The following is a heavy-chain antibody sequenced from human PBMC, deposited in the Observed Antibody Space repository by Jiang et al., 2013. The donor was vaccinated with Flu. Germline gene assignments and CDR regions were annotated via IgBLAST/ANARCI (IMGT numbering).Heavy chain of an antibody. Sequence: QTLSLTCAISGDSVSSNSAAWNWIRQSPSRGLEWLGRTYYRSKWYNDYAVSVKSRITIDPDISKNQFSLHLNSVTPEDSAVYYCARVITTSDLYFDYWGQGTLVTVSS. J-gene: IGHJ4*02. V-gene: IGHV6-1*01. CDR2: TYYRSKWYN. CDR1: GDSVSSNSAA. CDR3: ARVITTSDLYFDY. D-gene: IGHD1/OR15-1a*01.